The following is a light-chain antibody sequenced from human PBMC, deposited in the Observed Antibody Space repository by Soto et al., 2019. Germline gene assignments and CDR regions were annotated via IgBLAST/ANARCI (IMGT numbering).Light chain of an antibody. CDR2: EVS. Sequence: QSALTQPASVSGSPGQSITISCTGTSGDVGAYNLVSWYQHHPGKAPKLLISEVSNRPSGVSDRFSGSKSGNTASLAISGLQAEDEADYYCASLTTTSFVFGTGTKLTVL. CDR3: ASLTTTSFV. J-gene: IGLJ1*01. CDR1: SGDVGAYNL. V-gene: IGLV2-14*01.